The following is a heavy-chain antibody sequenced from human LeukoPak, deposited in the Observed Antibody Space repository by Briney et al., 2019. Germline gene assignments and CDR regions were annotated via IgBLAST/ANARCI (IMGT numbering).Heavy chain of an antibody. CDR2: IYSGGST. D-gene: IGHD5-24*01. CDR1: GFTVSSNY. V-gene: IGHV3-53*01. J-gene: IGHJ3*02. Sequence: GGSLRLSCAASGFTVSSNYMNWVRQAPGKGLEWVSVIYSGGSTYSADSVKGRFTISRDNSKNTLYLQMNSLRAEDTAVYYCARELVGMATTHRVGAFDIWGQGTMVTVSS. CDR3: ARELVGMATTHRVGAFDI.